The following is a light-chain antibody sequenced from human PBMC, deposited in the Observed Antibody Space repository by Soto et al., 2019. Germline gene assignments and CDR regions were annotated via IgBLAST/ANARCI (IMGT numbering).Light chain of an antibody. CDR1: QSVFFSSNNKNY. J-gene: IGKJ2*01. Sequence: DIVMTQSPDSLAVSLGERATINCKSSQSVFFSSNNKNYLAWYQQKPGQPPKLLIYWASTRESGVPDRFSGSGSGTDFTLTISSLQAEDVAVYYCQQYFRPQYTFGRGTKLEI. CDR3: QQYFRPQYT. V-gene: IGKV4-1*01. CDR2: WAS.